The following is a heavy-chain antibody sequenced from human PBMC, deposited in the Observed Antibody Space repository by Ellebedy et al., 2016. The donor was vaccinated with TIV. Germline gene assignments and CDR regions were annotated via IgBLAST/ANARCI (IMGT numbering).Heavy chain of an antibody. CDR3: ARHVDIVPTIGVDF. V-gene: IGHV3-23*01. CDR1: GFTFSSYA. J-gene: IGHJ4*02. D-gene: IGHD5-12*01. Sequence: GESLKISCAASGFTFSSYAMSWVRQAPGEGLEWVSGVSGSGVSTYYAEYVKGRFTISRDNSKNTLYLQLNRLRAEDPAVFYCARHVDIVPTIGVDFWGQGTLVTVSS. CDR2: VSGSGVST.